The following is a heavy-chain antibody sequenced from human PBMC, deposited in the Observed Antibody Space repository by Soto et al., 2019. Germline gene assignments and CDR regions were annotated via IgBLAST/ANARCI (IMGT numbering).Heavy chain of an antibody. CDR2: IYYSGST. D-gene: IGHD3-16*01. CDR3: VREGGENWFDP. V-gene: IGHV4-30-4*02. CDR1: GDSLCNGGYY. Sequence: SDPPSLPCTFAGDSLCNGGYYWSWIRQPPGKGLEWIGYIYYSGSTFYNPSLKNRVTISLDTSKIQFSLKLSSVTAADTAVYYCVREGGENWFDPWGQGNLVTVSS. J-gene: IGHJ5*02.